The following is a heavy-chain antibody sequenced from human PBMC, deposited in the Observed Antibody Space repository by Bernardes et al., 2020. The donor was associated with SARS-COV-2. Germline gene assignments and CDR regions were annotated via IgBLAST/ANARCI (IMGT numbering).Heavy chain of an antibody. CDR1: GFTFSSFG. J-gene: IGHJ6*02. CDR3: AKDFHYYSSLYYFAMDV. CDR2: LSYDGSHK. D-gene: IGHD3-10*01. V-gene: IGHV3-30*18. Sequence: GSLRLSCAASGFTFSSFGMHWVRQSPGKGLEWLAVLSYDGSHKYYADSVKGRFSISRDNSNNTLYLQVNSLRLDDTAVYYCAKDFHYYSSLYYFAMDVWGQGTTVTVSS.